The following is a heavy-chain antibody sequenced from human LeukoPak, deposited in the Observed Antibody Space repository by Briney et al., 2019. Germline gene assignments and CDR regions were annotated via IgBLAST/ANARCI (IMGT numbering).Heavy chain of an antibody. CDR2: ISYDGSNK. CDR3: AKTSSWSLGDV. D-gene: IGHD6-13*01. J-gene: IGHJ6*04. Sequence: PGRSLRLSCAASGFTFSSYGMHWVRQAPGKGLERVAVISYDGSNKYYADSVKGRFTISRDNSKNTLYLQMNSLRAEDTAVYYCAKTSSWSLGDVWGKGTTVTVSS. V-gene: IGHV3-30*18. CDR1: GFTFSSYG.